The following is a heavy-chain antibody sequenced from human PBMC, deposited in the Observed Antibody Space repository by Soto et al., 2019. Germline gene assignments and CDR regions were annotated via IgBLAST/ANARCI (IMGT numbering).Heavy chain of an antibody. CDR3: AHRLAYSSSWYSDY. D-gene: IGHD6-13*01. CDR2: IYWDDDK. CDR1: GFSLSTSGVG. J-gene: IGHJ4*02. Sequence: QITLKESGPTLVKPTQTLTLTCTFSGFSLSTSGVGVGWIRQPPGKALEWLALIYWDDDKRYSPSLKSRLTINKDTSKNQVVLTMTNMDPVDTATYYCAHRLAYSSSWYSDYWGQGTLVTVSS. V-gene: IGHV2-5*02.